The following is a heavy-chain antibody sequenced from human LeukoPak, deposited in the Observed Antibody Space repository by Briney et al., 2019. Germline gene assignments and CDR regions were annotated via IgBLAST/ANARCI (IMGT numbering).Heavy chain of an antibody. CDR1: GYTFTGYY. CDR3: ARVNSSGYYFGY. CDR2: INPNSGGT. D-gene: IGHD3-22*01. J-gene: IGHJ4*02. V-gene: IGHV1-2*06. Sequence: ASVKVSCKASGYTFTGYYMHWVRQAPGQGLEWMGRINPNSGGTNYAQKFQGRVTMTRDTSISTAYMELSRLRSDDTAVYYCARVNSSGYYFGYWGQGTLVTVSS.